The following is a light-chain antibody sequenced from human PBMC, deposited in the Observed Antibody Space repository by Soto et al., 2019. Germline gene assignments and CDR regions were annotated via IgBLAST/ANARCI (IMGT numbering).Light chain of an antibody. CDR2: DTS. V-gene: IGKV3-11*01. Sequence: EIVLTQSPATLSLSPGERATLSCRTSQTIRGLLNWYQQRPGQAPRLLIYDTSNRATDIPARFSRSGSGTDFILTISSLDPEDCGVYFCQQHHNWPITFGQGTRLDIK. CDR1: QTIRGL. CDR3: QQHHNWPIT. J-gene: IGKJ5*01.